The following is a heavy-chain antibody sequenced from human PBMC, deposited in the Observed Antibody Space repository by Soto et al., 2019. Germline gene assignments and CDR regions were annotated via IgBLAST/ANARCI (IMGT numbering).Heavy chain of an antibody. CDR1: GFSFSRYD. Sequence: EEQLVQSGGGLVQPGGSLRLSCAASGFSFSRYDLFWVRQAPGKGLEYVSAVSRNGINTYYANSVKGRFTISRDNSKNIMYLQMGTLRAEDMAVYYCAITYYDFDVWGKGTTVIVS. D-gene: IGHD3-3*01. V-gene: IGHV3-64*01. CDR2: VSRNGINT. J-gene: IGHJ6*03. CDR3: AITYYDFDV.